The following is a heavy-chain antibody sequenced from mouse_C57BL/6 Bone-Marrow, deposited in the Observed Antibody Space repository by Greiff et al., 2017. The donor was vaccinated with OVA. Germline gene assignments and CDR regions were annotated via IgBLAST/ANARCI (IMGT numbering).Heavy chain of an antibody. CDR2: IDPSDSYT. J-gene: IGHJ2*01. CDR3: ARKGTAQAFYYFDY. Sequence: QVQLQQPGAELVMPGASVKLSCKASGYTFTSYWMHWVKQRPGQGLEWIGEIDPSDSYTNYNQKFKGKSTLTVDKSSSTAYRQLSSRTSEDSAVYYCARKGTAQAFYYFDYWGQGTTLTVSS. D-gene: IGHD3-2*02. V-gene: IGHV1-69*01. CDR1: GYTFTSYW.